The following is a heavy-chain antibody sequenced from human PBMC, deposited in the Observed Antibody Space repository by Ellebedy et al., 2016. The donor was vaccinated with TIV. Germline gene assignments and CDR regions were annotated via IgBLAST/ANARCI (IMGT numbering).Heavy chain of an antibody. V-gene: IGHV1-18*01. D-gene: IGHD3-10*01. CDR2: VSAYSGNT. CDR3: ARYSGSGTYYQNGMDV. Sequence: AASVKVSCKSSGYTFIAYGISWVRQAPGQGLDWMGWVSAYSGNTNYADNLQGRVTMTTDTSKDTAYMELRSLRSDDTAVYYCARYSGSGTYYQNGMDVWGQGTTVTVSS. J-gene: IGHJ6*02. CDR1: GYTFIAYG.